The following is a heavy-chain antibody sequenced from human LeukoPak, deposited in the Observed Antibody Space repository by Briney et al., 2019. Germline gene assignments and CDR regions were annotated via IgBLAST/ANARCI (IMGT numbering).Heavy chain of an antibody. CDR3: ARALAAGAYYFDS. D-gene: IGHD6-13*01. V-gene: IGHV3-53*01. CDR2: FYSGGST. CDR1: GFSDSSNY. J-gene: IGHJ4*01. Sequence: GGSLRLSCAASGFSDSSNYMSWVRQAPGKGLEWVSVFYSGGSTYYADSVKDRFTISRDDSKNTLSLQMNSLRAEDTAVYYCARALAAGAYYFDSWGHGTLVTVSS.